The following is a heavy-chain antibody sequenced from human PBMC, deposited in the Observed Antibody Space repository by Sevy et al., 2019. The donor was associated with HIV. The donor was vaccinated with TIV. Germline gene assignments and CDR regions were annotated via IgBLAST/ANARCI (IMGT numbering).Heavy chain of an antibody. CDR1: GFTFSNYG. D-gene: IGHD6-19*01. V-gene: IGHV3-33*08. CDR2: IFSDGNYQ. CDR3: ARESGSGWYVDS. Sequence: GGSLRLSCSTFGFTFSNYGMHWVRQAPGRGLEWVAAIFSDGNYQYYADFVKGRVTISRDNSKNTLYLQMSSLRADDTAMYYCARESGSGWYVDSWGRGTLVTVSS. J-gene: IGHJ4*02.